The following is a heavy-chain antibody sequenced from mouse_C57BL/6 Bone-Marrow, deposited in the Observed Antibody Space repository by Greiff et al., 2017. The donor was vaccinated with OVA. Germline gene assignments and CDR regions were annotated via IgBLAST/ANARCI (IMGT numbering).Heavy chain of an antibody. CDR1: GFTFSDYG. D-gene: IGHD1-1*01. V-gene: IGHV5-15*01. CDR3: ARHHYYGSSFYYAMDY. CDR2: LSNLAYSI. Sequence: EVQGVESGGGLVQPGGSLKLSCAASGFTFSDYGMAWVRQAPRKGPEWVAFLSNLAYSIYYADTVTGRFTISRENAKNTLYLEMSSLRSEDTAMYYCARHHYYGSSFYYAMDYWGQGTSVTVSS. J-gene: IGHJ4*01.